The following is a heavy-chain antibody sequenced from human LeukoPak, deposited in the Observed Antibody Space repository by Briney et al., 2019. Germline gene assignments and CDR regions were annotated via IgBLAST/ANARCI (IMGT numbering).Heavy chain of an antibody. CDR2: IYPGDSDT. CDR3: AREKGGSGYSRGDYDC. D-gene: IGHD3-22*01. J-gene: IGHJ4*02. CDR1: GYSFTSYW. V-gene: IGHV5-51*01. Sequence: GESLKISCKGSGYSFTSYWIGWVRQMPGKGLEWMGIIYPGDSDTRYSPSFQGQVTISADKSISTAYLQWSSLKASDTAMYYCAREKGGSGYSRGDYDCWGQGTLVTVSS.